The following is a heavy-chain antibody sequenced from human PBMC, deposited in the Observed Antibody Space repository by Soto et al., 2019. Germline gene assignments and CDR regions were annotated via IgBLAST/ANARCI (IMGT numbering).Heavy chain of an antibody. D-gene: IGHD3-16*01. V-gene: IGHV4-39*01. CDR1: GGSISSSSYY. CDR2: IYYSGST. CDR3: ARRRLGVTSLNTRNRYDP. J-gene: IGHJ5*02. Sequence: SETLSLTCTVSGGSISSSSYYWGWIRQPPGKGLEWIGSIYYSGSTYYNPSLKSRVTISVDTSKNQFSLKLSSVTAADTAVYYCARRRLGVTSLNTRNRYDPWGQRSPVTVSS.